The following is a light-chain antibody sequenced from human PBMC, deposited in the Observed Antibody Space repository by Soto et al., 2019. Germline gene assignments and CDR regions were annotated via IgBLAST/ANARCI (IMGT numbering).Light chain of an antibody. J-gene: IGLJ1*01. CDR1: RTDVADGYDY. CDR3: TSYTISTPSYV. Sequence: QSALTQPASVSGSPGQSIAISCTGVRTDVADGYDYVSWYQQHPGQAPQLIIYDVSNRPSGVSDRFSGSKSGNTASLTISGLQAEDEAEYYCTSYTISTPSYVSGTGSKVTVL. V-gene: IGLV2-14*03. CDR2: DVS.